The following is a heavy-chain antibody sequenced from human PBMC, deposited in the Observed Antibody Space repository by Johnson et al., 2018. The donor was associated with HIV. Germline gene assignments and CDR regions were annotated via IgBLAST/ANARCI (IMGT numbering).Heavy chain of an antibody. V-gene: IGHV3-7*02. CDR3: ARALSRLGVSDAFDV. CDR1: GFTFSSYW. Sequence: EVQLVESGGGLVQPGGSLRLSCAASGFTFSSYWMSWVRQAPGKGLEWVANIKQAGSEKYYVDSVKGRFTISRDNAKNSLYLQMNSLRAEDTAIYYCARALSRLGVSDAFDVWGQGTMVTVSS. J-gene: IGHJ3*01. CDR2: IKQAGSEK. D-gene: IGHD3-22*01.